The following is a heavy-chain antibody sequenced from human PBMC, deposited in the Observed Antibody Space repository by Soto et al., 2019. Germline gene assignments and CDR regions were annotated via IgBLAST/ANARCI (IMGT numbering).Heavy chain of an antibody. CDR1: GGSIGSSSYY. D-gene: IGHD1-26*01. CDR3: ARDSSIVGATAGFDY. J-gene: IGHJ4*02. V-gene: IGHV4-61*01. CDR2: IYYSGST. Sequence: PSETLSLTCTVSGGSIGSSSYYWGWIRQPPGKGLEWIGYIYYSGSTNYNPSLKSRVTISVDTSKNQFSLKLSSVTAADTAVYYCARDSSIVGATAGFDYWGQGTLVTVSS.